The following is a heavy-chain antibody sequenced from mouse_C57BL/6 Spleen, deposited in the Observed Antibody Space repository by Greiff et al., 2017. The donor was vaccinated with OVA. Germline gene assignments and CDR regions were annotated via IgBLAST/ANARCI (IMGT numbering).Heavy chain of an antibody. J-gene: IGHJ2*01. CDR3: AVYGNYEGY. CDR2: IDPSDSET. Sequence: VKLKQPGAELVRPGSSVKLSCKASGYTFTSYWMHWVKQRPIQGLEWIGNIDPSDSETHYNQKFKDKATLTVDKSSSTAYMQLSSLTSEDSAVYYCAVYGNYEGYWGQGTTLTVSS. D-gene: IGHD2-1*01. V-gene: IGHV1-52*01. CDR1: GYTFTSYW.